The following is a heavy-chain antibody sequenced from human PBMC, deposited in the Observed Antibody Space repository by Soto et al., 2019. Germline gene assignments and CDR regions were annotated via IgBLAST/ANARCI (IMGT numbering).Heavy chain of an antibody. V-gene: IGHV3-30*18. CDR1: GFTFSSYG. CDR2: ISYDGSNK. J-gene: IGHJ3*02. D-gene: IGHD3-22*01. CDR3: AKDSDYDSSGYYTGAQDAFDI. Sequence: GGSLRLSCAASGFTFSSYGMHWVRQAPGKGLEWVAVISYDGSNKYYADSVKGRFTISRDNSKNTLYLQMNSLRAEDTAVYYCAKDSDYDSSGYYTGAQDAFDIWGQATIVTVSS.